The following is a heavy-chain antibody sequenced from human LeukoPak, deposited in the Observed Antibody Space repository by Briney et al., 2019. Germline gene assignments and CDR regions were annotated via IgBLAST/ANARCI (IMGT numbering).Heavy chain of an antibody. J-gene: IGHJ6*03. CDR3: ASYYDSSGYYPYYYYYYMDV. V-gene: IGHV1-69*06. Sequence: SVKVSCKASGGTFSSYAISWVRQAPGQGLEWMGRIIPIFGTANYAQKFQGRVTITADKSTSTAYMGLSSLRSEDTAVYYCASYYDSSGYYPYYYYYYMDVWGKGTTVTVSS. CDR2: IIPIFGTA. D-gene: IGHD3-22*01. CDR1: GGTFSSYA.